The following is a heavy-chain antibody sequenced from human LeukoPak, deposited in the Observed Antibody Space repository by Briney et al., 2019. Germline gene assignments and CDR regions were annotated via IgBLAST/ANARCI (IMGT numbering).Heavy chain of an antibody. Sequence: GGSLRLSCAASGFTFSNAWMNWMGWVRQAPVKGLEWVGLTKIKTDDGTPDYAALVKGRFTISRDDSKNTVYLEMNSLETEDTAVYYCISGGGTADYWGQGTLVSVSS. CDR3: ISGGGTADY. CDR1: GFTFSNAW. CDR2: TKIKTDDGTP. D-gene: IGHD1-1*01. J-gene: IGHJ4*02. V-gene: IGHV3-15*01.